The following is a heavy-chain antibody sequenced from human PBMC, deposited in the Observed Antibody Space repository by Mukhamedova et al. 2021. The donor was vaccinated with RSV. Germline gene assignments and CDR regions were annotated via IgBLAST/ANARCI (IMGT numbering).Heavy chain of an antibody. Sequence: YSMSWVRQAPGKGLEWVSSISSSGAYIYYADSVKGRFTISRDNAKNSLCLQMSSLRAEDTAIYYCARAIVGSGTYDAFDIWGQGT. CDR1: YS. CDR2: ISSSGAYI. CDR3: ARAIVGSGTYDAFDI. J-gene: IGHJ3*02. D-gene: IGHD3-10*01. V-gene: IGHV3-21*01.